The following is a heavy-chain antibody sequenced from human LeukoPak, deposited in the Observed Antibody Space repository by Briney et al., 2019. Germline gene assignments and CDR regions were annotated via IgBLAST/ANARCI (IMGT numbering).Heavy chain of an antibody. Sequence: LRLSCTASGFTVSSNYMSWVRQPPGKGLEWIGYIYYSEMYNNPSLKSRVTISADTSKNQFSLKLSSVTAADTAVYYCASRGGRSGYHYIGYWGQGTLVTVSS. CDR1: GFTVSSNY. CDR3: ASRGGRSGYHYIGY. D-gene: IGHD3-22*01. V-gene: IGHV4-30-4*01. CDR2: IYYSEM. J-gene: IGHJ4*02.